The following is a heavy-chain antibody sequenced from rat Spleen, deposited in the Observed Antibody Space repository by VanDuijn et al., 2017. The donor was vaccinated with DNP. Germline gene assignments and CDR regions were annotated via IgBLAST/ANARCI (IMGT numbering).Heavy chain of an antibody. CDR3: TTIRARDYAMDA. D-gene: IGHD4-3*01. CDR2: ISYDGGST. Sequence: EVQLVESGGGLVQPGRSLKLSCAASGFTFSDYYMAWVRQAPTKGLEWVASISYDGGSTYYRDSVKGRFTISRDNAKSSLYLQMDSLRSEDTATYYCTTIRARDYAMDAWGQGTSVTVSS. V-gene: IGHV5-20*01. J-gene: IGHJ4*01. CDR1: GFTFSDYY.